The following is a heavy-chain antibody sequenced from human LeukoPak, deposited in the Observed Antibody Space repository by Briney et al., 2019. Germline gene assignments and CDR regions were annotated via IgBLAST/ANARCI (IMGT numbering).Heavy chain of an antibody. Sequence: GRSLRLSCAASGFTFSSYVMHWVRQAPGKGLESVAVMWYDGSNKYYADSVKGRFTISRDNSKNTLYLQMNSLRAEDTAVYYCARDYNWNSFDYWGQGTLVTVSS. J-gene: IGHJ4*02. V-gene: IGHV3-33*01. CDR3: ARDYNWNSFDY. CDR1: GFTFSSYV. D-gene: IGHD1-20*01. CDR2: MWYDGSNK.